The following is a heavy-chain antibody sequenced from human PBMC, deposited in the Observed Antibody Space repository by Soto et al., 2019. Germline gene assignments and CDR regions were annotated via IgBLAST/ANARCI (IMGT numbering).Heavy chain of an antibody. D-gene: IGHD2-2*02. CDR3: AREGRGKKAGYNGLVSLGY. CDR2: IIPIFNTT. V-gene: IGHV1-69*06. J-gene: IGHJ4*02. Sequence: QVQLVQSGAEVKTPGSSLKVSCTVSGSRFSNYVISWVRQAPGHGLEWLGRIIPIFNTTHYAQTFQGRVTITADKATKTAFLELSSLRSDDTAVYYCAREGRGKKAGYNGLVSLGYWGQGTLVTVSS. CDR1: GSRFSNYV.